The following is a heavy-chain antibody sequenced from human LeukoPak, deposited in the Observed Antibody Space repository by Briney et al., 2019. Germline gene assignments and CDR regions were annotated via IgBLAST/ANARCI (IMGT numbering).Heavy chain of an antibody. V-gene: IGHV1-8*01. CDR1: GYTFTSYD. CDR2: MNPNSGNT. J-gene: IGHJ6*03. Sequence: ASVKVSCKASGYTFTSYDINWVRQATGQGLEWMGWMNPNSGNTGYAQKFQGRVTMTRNTSISTAYVELSSLRSEDTAVYYCARGGSDLSAQDYYYYMDVWGKGTTVTVFS. CDR3: ARGGSDLSAQDYYYYMDV.